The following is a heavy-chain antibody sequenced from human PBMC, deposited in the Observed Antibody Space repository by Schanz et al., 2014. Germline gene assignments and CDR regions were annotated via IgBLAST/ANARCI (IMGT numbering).Heavy chain of an antibody. CDR3: AGAFDSSGYYFDY. Sequence: QVQLVQSGAEVKKPGSPVKVSCKSSGGTFSSYAISWVRQAPGQGLEWMGIINLYGGSTNYAQKFQGRVTVTSDTSTSTVYMELSGLRSEDTAVYYCAGAFDSSGYYFDYWGQGTLVTVSS. J-gene: IGHJ4*02. CDR1: GGTFSSYA. D-gene: IGHD3-22*01. CDR2: INLYGGST. V-gene: IGHV1-46*03.